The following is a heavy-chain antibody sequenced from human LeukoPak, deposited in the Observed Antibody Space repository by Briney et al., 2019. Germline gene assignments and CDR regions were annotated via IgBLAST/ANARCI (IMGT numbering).Heavy chain of an antibody. J-gene: IGHJ5*02. CDR2: INHSGST. D-gene: IGHD3-10*01. V-gene: IGHV4-34*01. CDR1: GGSFSGYY. Sequence: SETLSLTRAVYGGSFSGYYWSWIRQPPGKGLEWIGEINHSGSTNYNPSLKSRVTISVDTSKNQFSLKLSSVTAADTAVYYCARTMVRGVIITKRHNWFDPWGQGTLVTVSS. CDR3: ARTMVRGVIITKRHNWFDP.